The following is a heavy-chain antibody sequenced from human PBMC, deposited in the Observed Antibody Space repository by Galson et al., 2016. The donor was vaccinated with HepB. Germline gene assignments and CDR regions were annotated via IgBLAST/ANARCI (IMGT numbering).Heavy chain of an antibody. CDR2: IRGSTNST. Sequence: SLRLSCAASGFTFRSSAMSWVRQAPGKGLDWVSTIRGSTNSTYYADSVKGRFTISRDNSKNTLYLQMNSLRAEDTAVYYCAEDPPLDRYDSWTGYYGPNPDYWGQGTLVTVSS. V-gene: IGHV3-23*01. D-gene: IGHD3-9*01. CDR1: GFTFRSSA. J-gene: IGHJ4*02. CDR3: AEDPPLDRYDSWTGYYGPNPDY.